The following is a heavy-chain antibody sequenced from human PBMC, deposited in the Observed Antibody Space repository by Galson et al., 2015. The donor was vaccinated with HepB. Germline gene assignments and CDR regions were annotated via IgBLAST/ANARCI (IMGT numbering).Heavy chain of an antibody. Sequence: SLRLSCAASGFTVSSNDMSWVRQAPGKGLEWVSVIYSDGTIYYVDFVKGRFTISRHNSKNTLYLQMNSLRGEDTAVYYCARDLSNGGMDVWGQGTTVTVSS. CDR3: ARDLSNGGMDV. D-gene: IGHD4-11*01. V-gene: IGHV3-53*04. CDR1: GFTVSSND. J-gene: IGHJ6*02. CDR2: IYSDGTI.